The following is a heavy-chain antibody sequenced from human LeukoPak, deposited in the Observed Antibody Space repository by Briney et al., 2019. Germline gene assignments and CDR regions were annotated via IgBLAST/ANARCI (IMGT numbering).Heavy chain of an antibody. CDR1: GGSISSYY. D-gene: IGHD5-24*01. Sequence: SETLSLTCTVSGGSISSYYWSWIRQPPGKGLEWIGYIYYSGSTNYNPSLKSRVTISVDTSKNQFSLKLSSVTAADTAVYYCARLDWETATLDYWGQGTLVTVSS. CDR2: IYYSGST. J-gene: IGHJ4*02. V-gene: IGHV4-59*08. CDR3: ARLDWETATLDY.